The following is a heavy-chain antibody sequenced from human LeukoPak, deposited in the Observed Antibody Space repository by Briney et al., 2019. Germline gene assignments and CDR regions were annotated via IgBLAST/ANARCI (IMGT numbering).Heavy chain of an antibody. CDR3: ARAYDFWSGLDY. D-gene: IGHD3-3*01. J-gene: IGHJ4*02. V-gene: IGHV3-7*01. Sequence: SGGSLRLSCAASRFTFSSYWMSWVRQAPGKGLEWVANIKQDGSEKYYVDSVKGRFTISRDNAKNSLYLQMNSLRAEDTAVYYCARAYDFWSGLDYWGQGTLVTVSS. CDR1: RFTFSSYW. CDR2: IKQDGSEK.